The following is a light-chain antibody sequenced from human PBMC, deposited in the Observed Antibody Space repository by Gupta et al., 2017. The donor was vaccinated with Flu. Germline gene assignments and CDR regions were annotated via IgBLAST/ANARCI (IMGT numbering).Light chain of an antibody. CDR1: TLSTQY. J-gene: IGLJ3*02. CDR3: QSADNSGTYVV. V-gene: IGLV3-25*03. Sequence: SYHLIQPPSASGYPGQTATHTCPGNTLSTQYTYWYQQQLGQAPVLVIFKDTERHSGIPERFSGSNSGTTVTLTISGVQAEDEAAYYCQSADNSGTYVVFGGGTKLTV. CDR2: KDT.